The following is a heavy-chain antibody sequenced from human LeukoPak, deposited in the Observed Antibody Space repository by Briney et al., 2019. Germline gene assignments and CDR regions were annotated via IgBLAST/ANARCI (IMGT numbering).Heavy chain of an antibody. V-gene: IGHV1-24*01. J-gene: IGHJ3*02. D-gene: IGHD3-10*01. CDR2: FDPEDGET. Sequence: ASVRVSCKVSGYTLTELSMHWVRQALGKGLEWMGGFDPEDGETIYAQKFQGRVTMTEDTSTDTAYMELSSLRSEDTAVYYCATDGAGSSGSYYKSAFDIWGQGTMVTVSS. CDR3: ATDGAGSSGSYYKSAFDI. CDR1: GYTLTELS.